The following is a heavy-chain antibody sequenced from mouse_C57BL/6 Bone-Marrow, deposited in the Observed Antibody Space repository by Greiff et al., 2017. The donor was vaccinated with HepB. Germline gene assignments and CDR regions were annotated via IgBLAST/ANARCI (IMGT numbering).Heavy chain of an antibody. CDR3: ARGRIIPYYYGSSHYFDY. CDR1: GFNIKNTY. CDR2: IDPANGNT. Sequence: VQLQQSVAELVRPGASVKLSCTASGFNIKNTYMHWVKQRPEQGLEWIGRIDPANGNTKYAPKFQGKATITADTSSNTAYLQLSSLTSEDTAIYYCARGRIIPYYYGSSHYFDYWGQGTTLTVSS. D-gene: IGHD1-1*01. J-gene: IGHJ2*01. V-gene: IGHV14-3*01.